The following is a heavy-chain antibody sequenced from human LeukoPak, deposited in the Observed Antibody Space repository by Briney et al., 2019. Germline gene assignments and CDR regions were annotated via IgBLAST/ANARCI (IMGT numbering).Heavy chain of an antibody. CDR2: ISNSDGNT. CDR1: GFTFSNYA. Sequence: PGGSLRLSCAASGFTFSNYAMSWVRQAPGKGLEWVSTISNSDGNTYYADSVKGWFTISRDNSKNTLYLRMNSLTAEDTAIYYCAKATGTLGNWGQGTLVTVSS. J-gene: IGHJ4*02. D-gene: IGHD1-1*01. CDR3: AKATGTLGN. V-gene: IGHV3-23*01.